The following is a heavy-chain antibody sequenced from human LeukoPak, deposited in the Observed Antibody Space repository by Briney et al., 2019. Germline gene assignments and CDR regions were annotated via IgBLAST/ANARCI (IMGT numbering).Heavy chain of an antibody. CDR1: GGSISSNSYY. CDR3: ARVGAQSSWSFSYYYYYMDV. J-gene: IGHJ6*03. V-gene: IGHV4-61*02. Sequence: SDTLSLTCTVSGGSISSNSYYWSWIRQPAGKGLEWIGRIYTSGSINYNPSLKSRVTISVDTSKNQFSLKLSSVTAADTAVYYCARVGAQSSWSFSYYYYYMDVWGKGTTVTISS. CDR2: IYTSGSI. D-gene: IGHD6-13*01.